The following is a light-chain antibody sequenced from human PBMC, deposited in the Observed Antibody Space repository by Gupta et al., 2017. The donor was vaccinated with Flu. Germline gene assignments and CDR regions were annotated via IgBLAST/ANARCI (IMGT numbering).Light chain of an antibody. V-gene: IGKV3-11*01. J-gene: IGKJ4*01. CDR1: QSVSSY. Sequence: EIVLTQSPATLSLSPGERATLSCRASQSVSSYLAWYQQKPGQAPRLLIYDASNRDTGIPARFSGSGYGKDLTLTISSREQEDFAGYYCQQRSNWPPLTFGGGTKVEIK. CDR3: QQRSNWPPLT. CDR2: DAS.